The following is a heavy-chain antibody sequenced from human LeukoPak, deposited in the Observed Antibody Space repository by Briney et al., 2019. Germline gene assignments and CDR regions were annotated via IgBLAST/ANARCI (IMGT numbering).Heavy chain of an antibody. Sequence: SETLSLTCTVSGDSISSTNYFWGWIRQPPGKGLEWIGEISYTGYTYYNPSLKSRVTISVDTSKNQFSLKLSSVTAADTAVYYCARAVSHYDFWSGYSYWYFDLWGRGTLVTVSS. CDR2: ISYTGYT. D-gene: IGHD3-3*01. CDR1: GDSISSTNYF. V-gene: IGHV4-39*07. CDR3: ARAVSHYDFWSGYSYWYFDL. J-gene: IGHJ2*01.